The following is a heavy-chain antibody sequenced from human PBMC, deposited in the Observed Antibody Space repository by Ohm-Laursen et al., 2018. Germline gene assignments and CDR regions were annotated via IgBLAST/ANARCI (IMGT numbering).Heavy chain of an antibody. J-gene: IGHJ4*02. Sequence: SLRLSCAASGFTFSNYAMNWVRQPPGKGLEWVSRISVSGGSTYYADSVKGRFTISRDNSRNTLYLQMNSLRAEDTAVYYCANLDSFGYWGQGTLVTVSS. CDR1: GFTFSNYA. CDR2: ISVSGGST. CDR3: ANLDSFGY. D-gene: IGHD1-1*01. V-gene: IGHV3-23*01.